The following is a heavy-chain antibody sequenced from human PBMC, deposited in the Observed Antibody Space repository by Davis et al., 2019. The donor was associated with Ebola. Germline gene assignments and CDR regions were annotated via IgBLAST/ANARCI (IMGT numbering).Heavy chain of an antibody. Sequence: GESLKISCAASGFTFSSHAMHWVRQAPGKGLEWVAVISYDGSNKYYADSVKGRFTISRDNSKNTLYLQMNSLRADDTAVYYCAKQRGVGAIDYDYWGRGTVVTVSS. CDR1: GFTFSSHA. V-gene: IGHV3-30-3*02. CDR2: ISYDGSNK. J-gene: IGHJ4*02. CDR3: AKQRGVGAIDYDY. D-gene: IGHD1-26*01.